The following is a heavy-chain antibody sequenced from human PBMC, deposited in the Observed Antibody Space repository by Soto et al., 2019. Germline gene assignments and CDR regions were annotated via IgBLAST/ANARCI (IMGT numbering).Heavy chain of an antibody. CDR1: GGSISSYY. CDR2: IYYSGST. CDR3: ARDLRDSGYDFGFDY. V-gene: IGHV4-59*01. D-gene: IGHD5-12*01. J-gene: IGHJ4*02. Sequence: SETLSLTCTVSGGSISSYYWSWIRQPPGKGLEWIGYIYYSGSTNYNPSLKSRVTISVDTSKNQFSLKLSSVTAADTAVYYCARDLRDSGYDFGFDYWAQGTLVTVSS.